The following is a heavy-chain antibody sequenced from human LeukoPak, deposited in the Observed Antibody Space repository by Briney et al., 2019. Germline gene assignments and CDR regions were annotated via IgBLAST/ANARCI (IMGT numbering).Heavy chain of an antibody. V-gene: IGHV3-33*01. CDR3: AREQYDSSGYYDRWFDP. CDR2: IWYDGSNK. CDR1: GFTFSSYG. J-gene: IGHJ5*02. D-gene: IGHD3-22*01. Sequence: QPGRSLRLSCAASGFTFSSYGMHWVRQAPGKGLEWVAVIWYDGSNKYYADSVKGRFTISRDNSKNTLYLQMNSLRAEDTAVYYCAREQYDSSGYYDRWFDPWGQGTLVTVSS.